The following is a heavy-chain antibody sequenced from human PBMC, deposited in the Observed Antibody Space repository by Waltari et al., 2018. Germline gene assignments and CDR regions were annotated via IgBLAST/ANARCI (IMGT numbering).Heavy chain of an antibody. CDR2: IYTSGST. D-gene: IGHD6-6*01. Sequence: QVQLQESGPGLVKPSQTLSLTCTVSGGSISRGSYYWRWIRKPAGKGLEWIGRIYTSGSTNYNPSLKSRVTISVDTSKNQFSLKLSSVTAADTAVYYCAGTIRTYSSSSLDYWGQGTLVTVSS. V-gene: IGHV4-61*02. J-gene: IGHJ4*02. CDR1: GGSISRGSYY. CDR3: AGTIRTYSSSSLDY.